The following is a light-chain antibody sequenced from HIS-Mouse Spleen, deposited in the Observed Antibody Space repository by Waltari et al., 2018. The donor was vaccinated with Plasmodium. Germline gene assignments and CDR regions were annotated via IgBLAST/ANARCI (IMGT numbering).Light chain of an antibody. Sequence: IVMTQSPATLSVSPGERATLSCRASQSVSSNLAWYQQKPGQAPRLLIYGASSGSGTEFTLTISSLQSEDFAVYYCQQYNNWSFTFGPGTKVDIK. CDR3: QQYNNWSFT. CDR2: GAS. CDR1: QSVSSN. V-gene: IGKV3-15*01. J-gene: IGKJ3*01.